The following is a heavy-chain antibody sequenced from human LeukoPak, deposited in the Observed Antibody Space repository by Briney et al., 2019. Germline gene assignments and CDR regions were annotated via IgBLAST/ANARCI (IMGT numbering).Heavy chain of an antibody. V-gene: IGHV4-34*01. J-gene: IGHJ4*02. CDR3: GRDGGYCGGGGCYSDY. CDR1: GGSFSDYY. CDR2: VSHSGGT. Sequence: SETLSLTCAVYGGSFSDYYWTWIRQPPGKGLEWIGQVSHSGGTNYNPSLKSRVTISADTSKNQFSLRLSSVTAADTAVYYCGRDGGYCGGGGCYSDYWGQGVLATVSS. D-gene: IGHD2-15*01.